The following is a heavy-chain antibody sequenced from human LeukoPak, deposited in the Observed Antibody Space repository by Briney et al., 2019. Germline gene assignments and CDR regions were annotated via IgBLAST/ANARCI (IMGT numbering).Heavy chain of an antibody. V-gene: IGHV4-34*01. Sequence: PSETLSLTCAVYGGSFSGYYWSWIRQPPGKGLEWIGEINHSGSTNYNPSLKSRVTISVDTSKNQFSLKLSSVTAADTAVYYCARGSLRGSYFFAFAEYFQHWGQGTLVTVSS. CDR2: INHSGST. CDR1: GGSFSGYY. D-gene: IGHD1-26*01. CDR3: ARGSLRGSYFFAFAEYFQH. J-gene: IGHJ1*01.